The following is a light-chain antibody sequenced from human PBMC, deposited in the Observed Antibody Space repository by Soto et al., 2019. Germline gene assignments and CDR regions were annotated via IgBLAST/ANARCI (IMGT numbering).Light chain of an antibody. V-gene: IGKV3-15*01. Sequence: ILMTQSPVTLSVSPGERATLSCRASQSVSSNLAWYQQKPGQAPSLLICGAFTRATGIPSRFSGSGSGTEFSLTISSLQPDDFATYYCQQYKSFSLTFGGGTKVDI. CDR3: QQYKSFSLT. CDR1: QSVSSN. J-gene: IGKJ4*01. CDR2: GAF.